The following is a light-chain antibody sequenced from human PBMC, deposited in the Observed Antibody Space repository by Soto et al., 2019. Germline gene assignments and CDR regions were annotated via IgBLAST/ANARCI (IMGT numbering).Light chain of an antibody. V-gene: IGKV3-20*01. CDR3: QHYGSTPPDT. J-gene: IGKJ2*01. CDR2: GTS. CDR1: QSVGSSC. Sequence: EIVVTQSPDTLSLSLGERANLSCRASQSVGSSCLAWFQQKPGQAPRLLIYGTSKRPSGIPDKFSGSGSGTDFSLTISRLEPEDSAVYYCQHYGSTPPDTFGQGTKVEIK.